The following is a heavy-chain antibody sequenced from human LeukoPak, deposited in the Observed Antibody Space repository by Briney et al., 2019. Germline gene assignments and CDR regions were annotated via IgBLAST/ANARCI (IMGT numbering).Heavy chain of an antibody. V-gene: IGHV3-23*01. CDR3: ANHKGPWELPFV. Sequence: PGGSLRLSCAASGFTFSSYAMSWVRQAPGKGLEWVSAISGSGGSTYYADSVKGRFTISRDNPKNTLYLQMNSLRAEATAVYYCANHKGPWELPFVWGQGTLVTVSS. D-gene: IGHD1-26*01. CDR1: GFTFSSYA. CDR2: ISGSGGST. J-gene: IGHJ4*02.